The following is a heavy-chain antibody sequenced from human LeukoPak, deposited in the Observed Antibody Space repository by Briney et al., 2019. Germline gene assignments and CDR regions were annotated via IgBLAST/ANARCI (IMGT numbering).Heavy chain of an antibody. D-gene: IGHD2-2*01. CDR2: ISGDGGST. V-gene: IGHV3-43*02. Sequence: PGGSLRLSCAASGFTFDDYVMHWVRQAPGKGLEWVSPISGDGGSTYYADSVKGRFTISRDNSKNSVYLQMNSLRTEDTAFYYCSKSQGYCSSTSCRPYSTSWPFNYWGQGTLVTVSS. CDR3: SKSQGYCSSTSCRPYSTSWPFNY. J-gene: IGHJ4*02. CDR1: GFTFDDYV.